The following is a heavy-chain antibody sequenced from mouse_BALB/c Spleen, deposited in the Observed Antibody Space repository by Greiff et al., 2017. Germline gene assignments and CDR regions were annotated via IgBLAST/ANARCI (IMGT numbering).Heavy chain of an antibody. V-gene: IGHV5-17*02. Sequence: EVQVVESGGGLVQPGGSRKLSCAASGFTFSSFGMHWVRQAPEKGLEWVAYISSGSSTIYYADTVKGRFTISRDNPKNTLFLQMTSLRSEDTAMYYCARNYGRAGDYWGQGTSVTVSS. CDR2: ISSGSSTI. CDR1: GFTFSSFG. D-gene: IGHD1-1*01. CDR3: ARNYGRAGDY. J-gene: IGHJ4*01.